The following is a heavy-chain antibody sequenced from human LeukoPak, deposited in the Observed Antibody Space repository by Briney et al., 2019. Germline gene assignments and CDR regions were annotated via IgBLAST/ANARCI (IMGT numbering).Heavy chain of an antibody. CDR3: ARASTHVEMATSNYFDY. Sequence: PSETLSLTCAVYGGSFSGYYWSWIRQPPGKGLEWIEEINHSGSTNYNPSLKSRVTISVDTSKNQFSLKLSSVTAADTAVYYCARASTHVEMATSNYFDYWGQGTLVTVSS. J-gene: IGHJ4*02. CDR1: GGSFSGYY. V-gene: IGHV4-34*01. CDR2: INHSGST. D-gene: IGHD5-24*01.